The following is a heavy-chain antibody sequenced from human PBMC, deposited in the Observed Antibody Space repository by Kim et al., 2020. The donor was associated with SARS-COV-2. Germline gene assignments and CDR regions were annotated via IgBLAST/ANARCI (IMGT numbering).Heavy chain of an antibody. D-gene: IGHD3-10*01. CDR2: ISNDGSNK. Sequence: GGSLRLSCAASGFTFSIYAMHWVRQAPGKGLEWVAVISNDGSNKYYADSVKGRFTISRDNSNNTLYLQINSLRAEDTAVYYCAYSRALTIIRGPQAGFDYWGQGTLVTVSS. J-gene: IGHJ4*02. CDR3: AYSRALTIIRGPQAGFDY. CDR1: GFTFSIYA. V-gene: IGHV3-30*14.